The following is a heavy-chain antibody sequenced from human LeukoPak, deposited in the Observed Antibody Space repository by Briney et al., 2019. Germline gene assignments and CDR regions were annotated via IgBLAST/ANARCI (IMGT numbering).Heavy chain of an antibody. J-gene: IGHJ3*02. V-gene: IGHV4-34*01. Sequence: SETLSLTCAVYGGSFSGYYWSWIRQPPGKGLEWIGEINHSGSTNYNPSLKSRVTISVDTSKNQFSLKLSSVTAADTAVYYCARVGMIVVPLDAFDILSQGTMVTVSS. CDR2: INHSGST. D-gene: IGHD3-22*01. CDR3: ARVGMIVVPLDAFDI. CDR1: GGSFSGYY.